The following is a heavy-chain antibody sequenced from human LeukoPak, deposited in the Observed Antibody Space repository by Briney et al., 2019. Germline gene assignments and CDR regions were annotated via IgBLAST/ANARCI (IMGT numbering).Heavy chain of an antibody. J-gene: IGHJ4*02. CDR2: ISSSSSYI. CDR1: GFTFSSYS. CDR3: ARDRKKRVDY. D-gene: IGHD1-14*01. V-gene: IGHV3-21*01. Sequence: GGSLRLSCAASGFTFSSYSMNWVRQAPGKGLEWVSSISSSSSYIYYADSVKGRFTISRDNAKNSLYLQMNSLRAEDTAVCYCARDRKKRVDYWGQGTLVTVSS.